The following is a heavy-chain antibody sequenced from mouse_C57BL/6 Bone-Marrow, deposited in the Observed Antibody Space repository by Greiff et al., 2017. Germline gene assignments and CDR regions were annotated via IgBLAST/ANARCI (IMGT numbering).Heavy chain of an antibody. J-gene: IGHJ1*03. CDR2: IWRGGST. Sequence: VKVVESGPGLVQPSQSLSITCTVSGFSLTSYGVHWVRQSPGKGLEWLGVIWRGGSTDYHAAFMSRLSIAKDNSKSQVFFKMNSLQADDTAIYYCAKIYYGNYGWYFDVWGTGTTVTVAS. V-gene: IGHV2-5*01. CDR1: GFSLTSYG. D-gene: IGHD2-1*01. CDR3: AKIYYGNYGWYFDV.